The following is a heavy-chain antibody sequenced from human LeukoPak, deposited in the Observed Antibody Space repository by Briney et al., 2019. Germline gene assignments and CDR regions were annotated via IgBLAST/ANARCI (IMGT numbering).Heavy chain of an antibody. CDR3: ARHRCSSTSCQFKGYYMDV. CDR2: IYPGDSDT. J-gene: IGHJ6*03. Sequence: GESLKISCKGSGYSFTSYWFGWARQMPGKGLECMGIIYPGDSDTRYSPSLQGQVTISADKSISTAYLKCSSLKASDTAMHYCARHRCSSTSCQFKGYYMDVWGKGTTVTVSS. CDR1: GYSFTSYW. V-gene: IGHV5-51*01. D-gene: IGHD2-2*01.